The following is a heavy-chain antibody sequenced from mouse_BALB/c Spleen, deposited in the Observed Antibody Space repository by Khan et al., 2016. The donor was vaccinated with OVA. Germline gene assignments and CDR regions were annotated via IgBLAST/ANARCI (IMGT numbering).Heavy chain of an antibody. CDR2: IWAGGST. CDR3: ARAYYYGAWFAY. D-gene: IGHD1-1*01. J-gene: IGHJ3*01. V-gene: IGHV2-9*02. CDR1: GFSLTTYG. Sequence: QVQLKESGPGLVAPSQSLSITCTVSGFSLTTYGVHWVRQPPGKGLEWLGVIWAGGSTNYNSALMSRRSISKDNSKSQAFLKMISLQTDDTAMYYCARAYYYGAWFAYWGQGTLVTVSA.